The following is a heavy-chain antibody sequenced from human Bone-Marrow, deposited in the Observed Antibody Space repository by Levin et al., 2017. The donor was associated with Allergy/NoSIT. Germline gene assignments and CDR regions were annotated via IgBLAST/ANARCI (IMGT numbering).Heavy chain of an antibody. V-gene: IGHV4-59*01. J-gene: IGHJ6*02. CDR2: IYYSGSS. CDR3: ARDAQTSPTRNYGMDV. CDR1: GDSISRYY. Sequence: SETLSLTCTVSGDSISRYYLSWIRQPPGKGLEWIGYIYYSGSSNYNPSLKSRVTISVDTSTNQFSLDLTFVIAADTAVYDCARDAQTSPTRNYGMDVWGQGTTVTVSS.